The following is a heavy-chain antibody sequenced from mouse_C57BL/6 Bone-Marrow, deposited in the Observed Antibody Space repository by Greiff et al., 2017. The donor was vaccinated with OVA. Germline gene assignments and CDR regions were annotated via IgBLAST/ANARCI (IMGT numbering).Heavy chain of an antibody. CDR1: GFNIKDDY. Sequence: EVQLQQSGAELVRPGASVKLSCTASGFNIKDDYMHWVKQRPEQGLEWIGWIDPENGDTEYASKFQGKATITADTSSNTAYLQLSSLTSEDTAVYYCTTTVFYYYFDYWGQGTTLTVSS. D-gene: IGHD1-1*01. J-gene: IGHJ2*01. CDR3: TTTVFYYYFDY. V-gene: IGHV14-4*01. CDR2: IDPENGDT.